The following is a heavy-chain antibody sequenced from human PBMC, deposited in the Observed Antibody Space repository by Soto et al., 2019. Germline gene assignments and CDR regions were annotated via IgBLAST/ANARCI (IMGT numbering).Heavy chain of an antibody. Sequence: ASVKVSCKASGYTFTSYGISWVRQAPGQGLEWMGWISAYNGNTNYAQKLQGRVTMTTDRSTSTAYMELRSLRSDDTAVYYCARDDFGLVVSAAIPRKSFDFWGQGTMVTVSS. CDR1: GYTFTSYG. CDR3: ARDDFGLVVSAAIPRKSFDF. D-gene: IGHD2-2*02. J-gene: IGHJ3*01. V-gene: IGHV1-18*01. CDR2: ISAYNGNT.